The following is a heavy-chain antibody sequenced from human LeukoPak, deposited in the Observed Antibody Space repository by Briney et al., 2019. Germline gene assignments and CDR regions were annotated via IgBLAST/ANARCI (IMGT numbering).Heavy chain of an antibody. CDR3: ARDDHYNYYYMDV. J-gene: IGHJ6*03. CDR1: GFTFSNYA. Sequence: GGSLRLSCEVSGFTFSNYAMNWVRQAPGKGLEWVSYISSSSSTIYYADSVKGRFTISRDNAENSLYLQMNSLGAEDSAVYYCARDDHYNYYYMDVWGKGTTVTVSS. CDR2: ISSSSSTI. V-gene: IGHV3-48*01.